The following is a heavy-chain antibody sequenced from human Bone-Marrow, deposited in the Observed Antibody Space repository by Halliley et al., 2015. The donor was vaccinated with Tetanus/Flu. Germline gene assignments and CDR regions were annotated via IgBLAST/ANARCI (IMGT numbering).Heavy chain of an antibody. CDR1: GYTFTGYY. Sequence: QMQLVQSGAEVKKPGASVKVSCKASGYTFTGYYLHWVRQAPGQGLEWMGWINPKNGGTNYGQKYQDWVTMTRDTSITTVYMEVSRLRADDTAVYCCARETNYDTGGPREHFFASWGQGTLVTVPS. CDR2: INPKNGGT. D-gene: IGHD3-22*01. J-gene: IGHJ4*02. CDR3: ARETNYDTGGPREHFFAS. V-gene: IGHV1-2*04.